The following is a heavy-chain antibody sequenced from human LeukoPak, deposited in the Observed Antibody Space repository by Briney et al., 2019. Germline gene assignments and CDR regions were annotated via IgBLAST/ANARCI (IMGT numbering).Heavy chain of an antibody. D-gene: IGHD6-19*01. CDR1: GFTFSSYW. CDR3: ARDFRNSGWGHDY. J-gene: IGHJ4*02. CDR2: INSDGSTT. Sequence: VQPGGSLRLSCAASGFTFSSYWMHWVRQAPGKGLVWISRINSDGSTTSYADSVKGRFTISRDNAKNTLYLQMNSLRAEDTAVYYCARDFRNSGWGHDYWGQATLVTVSS. V-gene: IGHV3-74*01.